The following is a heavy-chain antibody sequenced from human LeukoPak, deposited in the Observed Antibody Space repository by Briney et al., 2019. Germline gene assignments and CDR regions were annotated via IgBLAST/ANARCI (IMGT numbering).Heavy chain of an antibody. V-gene: IGHV3-30*02. CDR2: IRYDGSNK. Sequence: GGSLRLSCAASGFTFSSYGMHWVRQAPGKGLEWVAFIRYDGSNKYYADSVKGRITISRDNSKNTLYLQMNSLRAEDTAVYYCARDRRDIVVVPAAISSAFDIWGQGTMVTVSS. CDR1: GFTFSSYG. CDR3: ARDRRDIVVVPAAISSAFDI. J-gene: IGHJ3*02. D-gene: IGHD2-2*02.